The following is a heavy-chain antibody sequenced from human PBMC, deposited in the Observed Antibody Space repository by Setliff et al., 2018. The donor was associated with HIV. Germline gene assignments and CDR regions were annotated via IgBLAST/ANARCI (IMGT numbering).Heavy chain of an antibody. J-gene: IGHJ6*02. V-gene: IGHV1-69*05. CDR1: GGTFGNYA. CDR2: IIPIFGTA. Sequence: SVKVSCKASGGTFGNYAISWVRQAPGQGLEWMGGIIPIFGTASHAQKFQGRVTITTDESTSTAYMELSSLRFEDTAMYYCASAYCSSTGCYVRWGNGMDVWGQGTTVTVSS. CDR3: ASAYCSSTGCYVRWGNGMDV. D-gene: IGHD2-2*01.